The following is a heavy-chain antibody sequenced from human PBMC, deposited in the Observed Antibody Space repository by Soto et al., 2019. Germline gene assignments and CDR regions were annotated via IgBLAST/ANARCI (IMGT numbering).Heavy chain of an antibody. D-gene: IGHD5-12*01. Sequence: EVQLLESGGGLVQPGGSLRLSCAASGFTFSSYPMSWVRQAPGQGLEWVSGIVASGGITYYADSVKGRFTIFRDNSKNALYLQMNSLRAEDTAVYYCAKNAAATIRVGYDYWGQGTLVTVSS. CDR3: AKNAAATIRVGYDY. J-gene: IGHJ4*02. CDR1: GFTFSSYP. V-gene: IGHV3-23*01. CDR2: IVASGGIT.